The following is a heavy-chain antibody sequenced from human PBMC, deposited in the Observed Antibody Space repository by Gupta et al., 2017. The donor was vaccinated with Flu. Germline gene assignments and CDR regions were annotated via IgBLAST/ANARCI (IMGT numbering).Heavy chain of an antibody. D-gene: IGHD5-18*01. Sequence: QVQLQESGPGLEKSSGTLSLTCAVSGGSITSRNWWSWVRQPPGKGLEWVGNIFHSGHTNYNPSLKSRVTISVDKSKNQFSLKLSSVTAADTAVYYCATWENYSYGTAPVYYFDYWGQGALVTVSS. J-gene: IGHJ4*02. CDR3: ATWENYSYGTAPVYYFDY. V-gene: IGHV4-4*02. CDR2: IFHSGHT. CDR1: GGSITSRNW.